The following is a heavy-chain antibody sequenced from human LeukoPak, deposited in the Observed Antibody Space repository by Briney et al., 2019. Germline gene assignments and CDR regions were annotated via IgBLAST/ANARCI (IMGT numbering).Heavy chain of an antibody. CDR2: INSNSRTI. V-gene: IGHV3-48*04. J-gene: IGHJ6*02. CDR1: GFTFHTHA. D-gene: IGHD6-13*01. CDR3: ARDKSSSSWYPYYYGMDV. Sequence: GGSLRLSCVPSGFTFHTHAMNWVRQAPGGGLECLSYINSNSRTILYADSVKGRFTISRDNAKNSLYLQMNSLRAEDTAVYYCARDKSSSSWYPYYYGMDVWGQGTTVTVSS.